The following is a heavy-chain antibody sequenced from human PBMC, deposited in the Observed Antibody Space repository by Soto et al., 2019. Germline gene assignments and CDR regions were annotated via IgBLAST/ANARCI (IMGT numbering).Heavy chain of an antibody. Sequence: QITLKESGPTLVKPTQTLTLTCTFSGFSLSTSGVGVGWIRQPPGKALEWLALIYWNDDKRYSPSLKSRLTTPGDTPKNRVVLKRTNRDPVDTATFSCAHRGGGGTYLIDDVFDFGAKGTMFTVPS. CDR1: GFSLSTSGVG. CDR3: AHRGGGGTYLIDDVFDF. J-gene: IGHJ3*01. V-gene: IGHV2-5*01. D-gene: IGHD3-16*01. CDR2: IYWNDDK.